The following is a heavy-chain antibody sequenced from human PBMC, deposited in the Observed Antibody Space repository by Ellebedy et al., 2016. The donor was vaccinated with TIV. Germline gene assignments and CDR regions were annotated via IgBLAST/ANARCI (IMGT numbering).Heavy chain of an antibody. J-gene: IGHJ4*02. CDR1: GFIFSNNW. D-gene: IGHD6-13*01. V-gene: IGHV3-7*01. Sequence: PGGSLRLSCATSGFIFSNNWMNWVRQAPGKGLEWVANIKQDGSDNYYVDSVKGRFTISRDNAKNSVYLQMNSLRDEDTAVYYCARDRGTSWVEFDYWGQGTLVTVSS. CDR3: ARDRGTSWVEFDY. CDR2: IKQDGSDN.